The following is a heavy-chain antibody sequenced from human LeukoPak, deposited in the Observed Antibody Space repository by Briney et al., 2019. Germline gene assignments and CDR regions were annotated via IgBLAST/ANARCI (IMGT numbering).Heavy chain of an antibody. CDR1: GYKFTGYY. CDR3: ARVIGGILVFDY. J-gene: IGHJ4*02. CDR2: INPNSGDS. Sequence: ASVKVSCKASGYKFTGYYMHWVRQAPGQGLEWMGWINPNSGDSHHAQKFQGRVTMTRGTSISTAYMELSRLRSDDTAVYYCARVIGGILVFDYWGQGTLVTVSS. V-gene: IGHV1-2*02. D-gene: IGHD2-21*01.